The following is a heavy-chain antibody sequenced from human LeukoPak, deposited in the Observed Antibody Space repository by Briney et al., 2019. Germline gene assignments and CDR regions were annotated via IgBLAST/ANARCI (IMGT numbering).Heavy chain of an antibody. CDR1: GGSISSTNYY. CDR2: IYYSGRT. Sequence: SETLSLTCIVSGGSISSTNYYWGWIRQPPGKGLECIGSIYYSGRTYYKPSLKSRVTISVYTSKNQFSLKLSSVTAADTAVYYCARIAYSSSTDYWGQGTLVTVSS. J-gene: IGHJ4*02. CDR3: ARIAYSSSTDY. D-gene: IGHD6-6*01. V-gene: IGHV4-39*07.